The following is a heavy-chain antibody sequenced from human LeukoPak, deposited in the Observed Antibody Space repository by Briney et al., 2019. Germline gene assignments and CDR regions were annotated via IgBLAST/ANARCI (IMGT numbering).Heavy chain of an antibody. J-gene: IGHJ6*03. Sequence: ASVKVSCKASGYAFTSYGMNWVRQAPGQGLEWMGWINTNTGNPKYAQGFTGRFVFSLDTSVSTAYLQISSLKAEDTAVYYCVRVAGNQYYYYYMDVWGKGTTVTVSS. V-gene: IGHV7-4-1*02. CDR1: GYAFTSYG. D-gene: IGHD2-15*01. CDR2: INTNTGNP. CDR3: VRVAGNQYYYYYMDV.